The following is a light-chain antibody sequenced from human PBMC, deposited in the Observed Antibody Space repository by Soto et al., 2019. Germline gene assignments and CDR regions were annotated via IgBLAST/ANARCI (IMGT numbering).Light chain of an antibody. Sequence: EIVLTQSPGTLSLSPGERATLSCRASESISSSNLAWYQQQPGQAPRLLIYVASRRVTGIPDRFSGSGSGTDFTLTLSRLEPEDFAVYYCQHYDNTAITCGQGTRLEIK. CDR2: VAS. J-gene: IGKJ5*01. V-gene: IGKV3-20*01. CDR3: QHYDNTAIT. CDR1: ESISSSN.